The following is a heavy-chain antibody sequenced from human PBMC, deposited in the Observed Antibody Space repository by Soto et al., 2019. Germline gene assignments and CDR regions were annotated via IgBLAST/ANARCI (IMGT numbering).Heavy chain of an antibody. J-gene: IGHJ4*02. CDR1: GYTFTSYG. Sequence: ASVKVSCKASGYTFTSYGISWVRQAPGQGLEWMGWISAYNGNTNYAQKLQGRVTMTTDTSTSTAYMELRSLRSDDTAVYYCARDRSLRREVAGPAMAYWGQGTLVTVSS. V-gene: IGHV1-18*01. CDR2: ISAYNGNT. D-gene: IGHD6-19*01. CDR3: ARDRSLRREVAGPAMAY.